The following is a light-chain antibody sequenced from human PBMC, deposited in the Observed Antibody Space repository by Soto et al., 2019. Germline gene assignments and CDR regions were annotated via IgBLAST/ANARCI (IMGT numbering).Light chain of an antibody. J-gene: IGKJ1*01. V-gene: IGKV1-33*01. CDR2: DAS. Sequence: DIQMTQSPSSLSASVGDRLTITCQASHDINNYLNWYQKKPGKAPKLLIYDASNLETGVPSRFSGGGSGTDFTFTISSLQPEDSATYYCQQYGNLQWTFGQGTKV. CDR3: QQYGNLQWT. CDR1: HDINNY.